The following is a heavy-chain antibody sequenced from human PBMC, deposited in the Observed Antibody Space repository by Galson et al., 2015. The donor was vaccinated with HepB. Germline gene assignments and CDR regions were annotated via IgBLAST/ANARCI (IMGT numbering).Heavy chain of an antibody. D-gene: IGHD3-9*01. V-gene: IGHV3-7*03. Sequence: SLRLSCAASGVTFSDYWMSWVRQAPGKGLEWVANINLNGGEERYADFVRGRFSISRDNVRSSLYLQMNSLRADDTAVYYCARGGPYYNTLTGLYNGRFDYWGQGTLVTVSS. CDR2: INLNGGEE. CDR3: ARGGPYYNTLTGLYNGRFDY. CDR1: GVTFSDYW. J-gene: IGHJ4*02.